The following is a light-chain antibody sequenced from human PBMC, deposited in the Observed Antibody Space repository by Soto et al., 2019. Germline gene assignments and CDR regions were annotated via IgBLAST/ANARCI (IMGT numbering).Light chain of an antibody. V-gene: IGKV2-28*01. J-gene: IGKJ2*01. CDR3: MQALQTPYT. CDR1: QSLLHSNGYNY. Sequence: DIVMTQSPLSLPVTPGEPASISCRSSQSLLHSNGYNYLDWYLQKPGQSPQLLIYSVSNRASGVPDRFSGSGSGTDLTLKISRVEAEDVGVYDCMQALQTPYTFGQETKLEIK. CDR2: SVS.